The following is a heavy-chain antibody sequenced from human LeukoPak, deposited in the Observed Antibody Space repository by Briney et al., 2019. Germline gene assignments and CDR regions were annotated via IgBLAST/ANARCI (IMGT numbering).Heavy chain of an antibody. V-gene: IGHV3-74*01. D-gene: IGHD5-18*01. J-gene: IGHJ3*02. Sequence: PGGSLRLSCAASGFTFSSYWMHWVRHAPGKGLVWVSRINSDGSSTSYADSVKRRFTISRDNAKNTLYLQMNSLRAEDTAVYYCARDTAMVWGDAFDIWGQGTMVTVSS. CDR2: INSDGSST. CDR1: GFTFSSYW. CDR3: ARDTAMVWGDAFDI.